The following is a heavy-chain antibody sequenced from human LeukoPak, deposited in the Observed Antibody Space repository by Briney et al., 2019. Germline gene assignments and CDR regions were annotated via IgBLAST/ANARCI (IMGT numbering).Heavy chain of an antibody. Sequence: SETLSLTCAVYGGSFSGYYWSWIRQPPGKGLEWIGEINHSGSTNYNPSLKSRVTISVDTSKNQFSLKLSSVTAADTAVYYCARAFRGPAAKEPNYYYYYMDVWGKGTTVTVSS. J-gene: IGHJ6*03. CDR2: INHSGST. D-gene: IGHD2-2*01. CDR3: ARAFRGPAAKEPNYYYYYMDV. V-gene: IGHV4-34*01. CDR1: GGSFSGYY.